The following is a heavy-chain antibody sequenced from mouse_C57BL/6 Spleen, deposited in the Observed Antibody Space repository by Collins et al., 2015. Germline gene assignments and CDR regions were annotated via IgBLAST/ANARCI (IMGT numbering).Heavy chain of an antibody. J-gene: IGHJ4*01. D-gene: IGHD1-1*01. CDR2: IYPGSGNT. V-gene: IGHV1-76*01. CDR3: ARCNYYGSSYDYYAMDY. CDR1: GYTFTDYY. Sequence: QVQLKQSGAELVRPGASVKLSCKASGYTFTDYYINWVKQRPGQGLEWIARIYPGSGNTYYNEKFKGKATLTAEKSSSTAYMQLSSLTSEDSAVYFCARCNYYGSSYDYYAMDYWGQGTSVTVSS.